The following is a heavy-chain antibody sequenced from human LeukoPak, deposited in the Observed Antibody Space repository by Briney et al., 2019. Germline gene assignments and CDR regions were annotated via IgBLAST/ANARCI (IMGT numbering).Heavy chain of an antibody. CDR1: GFTFSSYW. CDR2: INSDGSST. Sequence: GGSLRLSCAASGFTFSSYWMRWVRQAPGKGLVWVSRINSDGSSTSYADSVKGRFTISRDNAKNTLYLQMNGLRAEDTAVYYCARDRVGDSSGEWGQGTLVTVSS. J-gene: IGHJ4*02. V-gene: IGHV3-74*01. D-gene: IGHD3-22*01. CDR3: ARDRVGDSSGE.